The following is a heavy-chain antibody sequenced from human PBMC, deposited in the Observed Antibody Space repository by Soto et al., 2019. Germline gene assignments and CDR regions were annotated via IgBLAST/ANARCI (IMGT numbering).Heavy chain of an antibody. CDR2: ISSSSSTI. Sequence: QHGGSLRLSCAASGFTFSSYSMNWVRQAPGKGLDWVSYISSSSSTIYYADSVEGRFTISRDNAKNSLYLQMNSLRDEDTAVYYCARSPRKDIVVVPAAGAFDIWGQGTMVTVSS. CDR1: GFTFSSYS. V-gene: IGHV3-48*02. J-gene: IGHJ3*02. D-gene: IGHD2-2*01. CDR3: ARSPRKDIVVVPAAGAFDI.